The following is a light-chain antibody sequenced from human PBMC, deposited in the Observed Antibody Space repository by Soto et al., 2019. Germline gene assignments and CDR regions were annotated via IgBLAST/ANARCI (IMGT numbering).Light chain of an antibody. Sequence: DFQMTQSPSALSASVGERVSITCRASQSMRTYLNWYQYKPGTAPKLLIYNSSTLHTGVPSRFSGSGSGTGFTLTINNLQPEDSATYVCQQSYETPWTFGQGTKVDIK. CDR3: QQSYETPWT. J-gene: IGKJ1*01. CDR2: NSS. CDR1: QSMRTY. V-gene: IGKV1-39*01.